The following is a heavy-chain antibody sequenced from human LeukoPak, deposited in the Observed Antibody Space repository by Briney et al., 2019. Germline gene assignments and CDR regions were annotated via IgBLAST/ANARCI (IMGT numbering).Heavy chain of an antibody. V-gene: IGHV3-23*01. Sequence: GGSLRLSCAASGFTFSSYAMSWVRQAPGKGLEWVSSISASGGGTYYADSVKGRFTISRDNSKNTLYLQMNSLRAEDTAVYYCAKDKTPALYYDSSGYSFDYWGQGTLVTVSS. CDR1: GFTFSSYA. CDR2: ISASGGGT. J-gene: IGHJ4*02. CDR3: AKDKTPALYYDSSGYSFDY. D-gene: IGHD3-22*01.